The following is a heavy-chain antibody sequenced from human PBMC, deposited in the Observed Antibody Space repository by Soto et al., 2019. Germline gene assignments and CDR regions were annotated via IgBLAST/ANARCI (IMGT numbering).Heavy chain of an antibody. Sequence: QVQLVQSGTEVKKPGASVKVSCKASGFTFTSYTVSWVRQAPGQGLEWIGWISANIDNTDFAQKFQGRVALTTDRSTRTVYMDLRSLQSDDKAVYYCVRCVPWLDSWGQGTLVTVSS. V-gene: IGHV1-18*01. CDR1: GFTFTSYT. CDR3: VRCVPWLDS. J-gene: IGHJ5*01. CDR2: ISANIDNT.